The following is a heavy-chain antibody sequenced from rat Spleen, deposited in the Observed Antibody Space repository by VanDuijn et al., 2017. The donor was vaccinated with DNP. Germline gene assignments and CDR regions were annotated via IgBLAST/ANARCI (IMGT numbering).Heavy chain of an antibody. V-gene: IGHV2-15*01. J-gene: IGHJ2*01. D-gene: IGHD1-1*01. CDR3: ARSNYYSGVAVFDY. CDR1: RFSLTTYN. CDR2: IWSGGST. Sequence: QVQLKESGPGLVQPSQTLSPTCTAARFSLTTYNVHWVRQPPGKGLEWIGAIWSGGSTDYTSGLKSRLSISRNTSKSQVLLKMNGLQTEDTAMYFCARSNYYSGVAVFDYWGQGVMVTVSS.